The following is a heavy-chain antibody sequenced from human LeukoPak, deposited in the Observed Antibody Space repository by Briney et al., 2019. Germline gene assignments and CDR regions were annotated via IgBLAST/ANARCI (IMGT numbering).Heavy chain of an antibody. D-gene: IGHD1/OR15-1a*01. V-gene: IGHV3-23*01. CDR1: GFTFSSYG. CDR3: RTTGYYYYYMDV. J-gene: IGHJ6*03. Sequence: GGSLRLSCAASGFTFSSYGMSWVRQAPGKGLEWVSAISGSGGSRYYADSVKGRFTISRDNSKNTLYLQMNSLRAEDTAVYYCRTTGYYYYYMDVWGKGTTVTISS. CDR2: ISGSGGSR.